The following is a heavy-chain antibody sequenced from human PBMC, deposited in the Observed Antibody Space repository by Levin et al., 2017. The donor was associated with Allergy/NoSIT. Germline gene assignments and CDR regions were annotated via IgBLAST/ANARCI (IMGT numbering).Heavy chain of an antibody. Sequence: SGGSLRLSCAASGFTFDDYAMHWVRQAPGKGLEWVSGISWNSGSIGYADSVKGRFTISRDNAKNSLYLQMNSLRAEDTALYYCAKASPSKYYGSGGDRYYYYGMDVWGQGTTVTVSS. CDR2: ISWNSGSI. V-gene: IGHV3-9*01. CDR1: GFTFDDYA. D-gene: IGHD3-10*01. J-gene: IGHJ6*02. CDR3: AKASPSKYYGSGGDRYYYYGMDV.